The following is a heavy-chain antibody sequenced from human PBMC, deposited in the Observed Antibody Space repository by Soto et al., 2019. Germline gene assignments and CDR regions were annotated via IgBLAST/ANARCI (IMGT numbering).Heavy chain of an antibody. CDR3: ASSGYSYGHRQKLDY. J-gene: IGHJ4*02. CDR1: GGTFSSYA. CDR2: IIPIFGTA. D-gene: IGHD5-18*01. Sequence: ASVKVSCKASGGTFSSYAISWVRQAPGQGLEWMGGIIPIFGTANYAQKFQGRVTITADESTSTAYMELSSLRSEDTAVYYCASSGYSYGHRQKLDYWRQGTLVTVSS. V-gene: IGHV1-69*13.